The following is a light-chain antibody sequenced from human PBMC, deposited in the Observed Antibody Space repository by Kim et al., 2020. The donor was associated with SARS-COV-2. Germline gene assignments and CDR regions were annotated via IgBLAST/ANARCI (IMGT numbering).Light chain of an antibody. Sequence: PASISRKFSQSILHGDGKTYFHRDLQKERQPPQSLINGVSNRISGVPDRCSGSGTETDFRLKISRVEAEDVGVYYCMQSTQLPLTFGRGTKVEI. CDR1: QSILHGDGKTY. V-gene: IGKV2D-29*01. J-gene: IGKJ4*01. CDR2: GVS. CDR3: MQSTQLPLT.